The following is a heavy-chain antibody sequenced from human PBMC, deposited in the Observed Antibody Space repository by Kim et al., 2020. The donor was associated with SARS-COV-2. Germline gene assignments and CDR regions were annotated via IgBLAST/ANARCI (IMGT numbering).Heavy chain of an antibody. CDR2: ISYDGSNK. CDR3: ARDAISGWYFDL. V-gene: IGHV3-30*04. CDR1: GFTFSSYA. Sequence: GGSLRLSCAASGFTFSSYAMHWVRQAPGKGLEWVAVISYDGSNKYYADSVKGRFTISRDNSKNTLYLQMNSLRAEDTAVYYCARDAISGWYFDLLGRGTL. J-gene: IGHJ2*01. D-gene: IGHD1-26*01.